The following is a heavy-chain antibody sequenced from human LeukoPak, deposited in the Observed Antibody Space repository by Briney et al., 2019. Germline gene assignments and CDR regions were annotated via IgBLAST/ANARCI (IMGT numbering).Heavy chain of an antibody. Sequence: SETLSLTCTVPGGSISSSSYYWGWIRQPPGKGLEWIGSIYYSGSTYYNPSLKSRVTISVDTSKNQFSLKLSSVTAADTAVYYCARHATTLRFLGSMDVWGKGTTVTVSS. J-gene: IGHJ6*04. D-gene: IGHD3-3*01. V-gene: IGHV4-39*01. CDR3: ARHATTLRFLGSMDV. CDR1: GGSISSSSYY. CDR2: IYYSGST.